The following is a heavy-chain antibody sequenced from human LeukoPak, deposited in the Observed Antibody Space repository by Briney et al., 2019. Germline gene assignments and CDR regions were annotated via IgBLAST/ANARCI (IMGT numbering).Heavy chain of an antibody. CDR1: RFTFTTYG. D-gene: IGHD1-26*01. V-gene: IGHV3-30*18. J-gene: IGHJ6*02. CDR3: AKSRGRDHYYYYGMDV. CDR2: ISFDASNK. Sequence: GESLRLSCAASRFTFTTYGMHWVRQAPGKGLEWLAVISFDASNKYYADSVKGRFTISRDNSKDTLYLQMNSLRAEDTAVYYCAKSRGRDHYYYYGMDVWGQGTTVTVSS.